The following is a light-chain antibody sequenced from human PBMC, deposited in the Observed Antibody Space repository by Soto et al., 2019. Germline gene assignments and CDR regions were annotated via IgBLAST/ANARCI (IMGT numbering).Light chain of an antibody. Sequence: DIQMTQSPSSLSASVGDRVTITCRASQNISTFLNWYQQKAGKAPKVLIYAASSLQSGVPSRFTGSASGGDFTLTINSLEPEGFTADYGQETYSAPWTFGQGAKVDVK. CDR2: AAS. CDR1: QNISTF. V-gene: IGKV1-39*01. CDR3: QETYSAPWT. J-gene: IGKJ1*01.